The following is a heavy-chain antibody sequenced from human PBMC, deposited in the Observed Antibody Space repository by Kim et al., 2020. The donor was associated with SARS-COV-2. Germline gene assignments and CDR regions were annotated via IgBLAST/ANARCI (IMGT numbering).Heavy chain of an antibody. D-gene: IGHD2-15*01. CDR3: ARDYGGRGPKYYYGMDV. CDR1: GYTFTSYG. V-gene: IGHV1-18*01. Sequence: ASVKVSCKASGYTFTSYGISWVRQAPGQGLEWMGWISAYNGNTNYAQKLQGRVTRTTDRSTSTAYMELRSLRSDDTAVYYCARDYGGRGPKYYYGMDVWGQGTTVTVSS. CDR2: ISAYNGNT. J-gene: IGHJ6*02.